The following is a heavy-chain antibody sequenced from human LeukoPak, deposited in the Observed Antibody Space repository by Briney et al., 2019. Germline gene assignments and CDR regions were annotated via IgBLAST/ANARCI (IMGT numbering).Heavy chain of an antibody. CDR1: EFPFSHYA. Sequence: GGSLRLSCAASEFPFSHYAVNWARQAPGKGLEWVSGIGASGSSTYYGDPVKGRFTISRDNSKTTLFLQMNSLRAEDTAVHYCARGLGTVNDAFYIWGHGTMVTVSS. D-gene: IGHD4-17*01. CDR2: IGASGSST. CDR3: ARGLGTVNDAFYI. V-gene: IGHV3-23*01. J-gene: IGHJ3*02.